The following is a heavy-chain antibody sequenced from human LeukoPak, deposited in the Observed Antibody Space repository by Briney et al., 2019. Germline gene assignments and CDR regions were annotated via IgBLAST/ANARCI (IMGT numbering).Heavy chain of an antibody. CDR1: GGSISSYY. V-gene: IGHV4-59*01. J-gene: IGHJ5*02. Sequence: SETLSLTRTVSGGSISSYYWSWIRQPPGKGLEWIGYIYYSGSTNYNPSLKSRVTISVDTSKNQFSLKLSSVTAADTAVYYCAREVAVAGYPDWFDPWGQGTLVTVSS. CDR2: IYYSGST. CDR3: AREVAVAGYPDWFDP. D-gene: IGHD6-19*01.